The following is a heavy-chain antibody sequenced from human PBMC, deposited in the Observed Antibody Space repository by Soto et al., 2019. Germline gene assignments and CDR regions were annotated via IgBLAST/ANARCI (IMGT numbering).Heavy chain of an antibody. Sequence: QEQLVESGGGVVQPGRSLRLSCAASQFIFSNYGMHWVRQAPGKGLEWVAVISYDGSNRYYADSVKGRFTISRDNSKNTLYLQMDSQIAEDTAVYYCAKDADYYDGSASYFSRPRPVDYYYAMDVWGQGTTVTVSS. D-gene: IGHD3-22*01. CDR1: QFIFSNYG. CDR2: ISYDGSNR. CDR3: AKDADYYDGSASYFSRPRPVDYYYAMDV. V-gene: IGHV3-30*18. J-gene: IGHJ6*02.